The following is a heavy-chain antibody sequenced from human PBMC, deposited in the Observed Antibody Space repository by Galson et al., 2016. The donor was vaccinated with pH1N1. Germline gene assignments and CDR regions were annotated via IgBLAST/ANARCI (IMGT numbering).Heavy chain of an antibody. CDR2: ISYNGHDE. Sequence: SLRLSCAASGFKFDTFALHWVRWTPGKGLEWVAFISYNGHDESYADSLKGRFTVSRDNSKNRLYLYMNSLRPDDTGLYYCGREGWSYGDTYYNGMDVWGQGTTVTVSS. D-gene: IGHD1-26*01. CDR1: GFKFDTFA. CDR3: GREGWSYGDTYYNGMDV. J-gene: IGHJ6*02. V-gene: IGHV3-30*03.